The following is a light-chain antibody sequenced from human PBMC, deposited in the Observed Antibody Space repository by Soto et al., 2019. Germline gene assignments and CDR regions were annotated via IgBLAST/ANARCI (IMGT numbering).Light chain of an antibody. Sequence: QSALTQPASVSGSPGQSISISCTGTSSDVGGYDYVSWYQQSPGKAPKLIIHNVNNRPSGVSNRFSGSKSGNTASLTISGLRAEDEADYYCSSYTGSSPLVVFGGGTKVTVL. CDR3: SSYTGSSPLVV. V-gene: IGLV2-14*03. J-gene: IGLJ3*02. CDR2: NVN. CDR1: SSDVGGYDY.